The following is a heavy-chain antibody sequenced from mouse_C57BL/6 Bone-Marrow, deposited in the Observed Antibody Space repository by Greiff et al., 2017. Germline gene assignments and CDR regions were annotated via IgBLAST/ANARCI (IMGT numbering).Heavy chain of an antibody. V-gene: IGHV1-64*01. D-gene: IGHD1-1*01. CDR2: IHPNSGST. J-gene: IGHJ2*01. CDR1: GYTFTSYW. Sequence: VQLQQPGAELVKPGASVKLSCTASGYTFTSYWMHWVKQRPGQGLEWIGMIHPNSGSTNYNEKFKSKATLTVDKSSSTAYMQLSSLTSEDSAVYYCARMTWGNYGSTRDYWGQGTTLTVSS. CDR3: ARMTWGNYGSTRDY.